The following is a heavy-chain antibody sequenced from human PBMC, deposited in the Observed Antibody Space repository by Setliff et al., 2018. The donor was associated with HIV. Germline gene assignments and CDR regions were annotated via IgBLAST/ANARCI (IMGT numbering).Heavy chain of an antibody. Sequence: LRLSCVASGFTFSSYWMHWVRQAPGKGLVWVARIKSDGSSTSYADSVKGRFTISRDNAKNTLYLQMNSLRTEDTATYYCARDGLEGDMASRQRTYAFGYWGQGTLVTVSS. CDR2: IKSDGSST. J-gene: IGHJ4*02. V-gene: IGHV3-74*01. CDR3: ARDGLEGDMASRQRTYAFGY. CDR1: GFTFSSYW. D-gene: IGHD2-15*01.